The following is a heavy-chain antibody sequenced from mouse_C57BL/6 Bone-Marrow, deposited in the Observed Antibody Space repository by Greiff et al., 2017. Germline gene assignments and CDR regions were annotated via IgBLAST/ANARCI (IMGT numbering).Heavy chain of an antibody. J-gene: IGHJ4*01. Sequence: QVQLKESGAELARPGASVKLSCKASGYTFTSYGISWVKQRTGQGLEWIGEIYPRSGNTYYNETFKGKATLTADQSSSTAYMELRSLTSEDSEVYIGAIWLRRGSYYAMDYWGQGTSVTVAS. CDR2: IYPRSGNT. CDR1: GYTFTSYG. D-gene: IGHD2-2*01. V-gene: IGHV1-81*01. CDR3: AIWLRRGSYYAMDY.